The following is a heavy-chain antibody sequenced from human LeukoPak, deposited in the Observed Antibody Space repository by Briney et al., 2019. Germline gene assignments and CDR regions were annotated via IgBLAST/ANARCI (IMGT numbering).Heavy chain of an antibody. CDR1: GFTVSSNY. CDR2: IYSGGST. Sequence: GGSLRLSCAASGFTVSSNYMSWVRQAPGKGLEWVSVIYSGGSTYYADSVKGKFTISRDNSKNTLYLQMNSLRAEDTAVYYCAREMSAGTFCDYWGQGTLVTVSS. CDR3: AREMSAGTFCDY. J-gene: IGHJ4*02. D-gene: IGHD6-19*01. V-gene: IGHV3-66*01.